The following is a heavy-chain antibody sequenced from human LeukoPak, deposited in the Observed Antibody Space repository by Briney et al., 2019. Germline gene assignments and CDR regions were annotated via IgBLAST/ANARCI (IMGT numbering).Heavy chain of an antibody. CDR1: GYTFTGYY. Sequence: ASVKVSCKASGYTFTGYYMHWVRQAPGQGLEWMGRVNPDSGGTNYAQKFQGRVTMTRDTSISTAYMELSRLRSDDTAVYYCARVVLDSSGYYIDFWGRGTLVTVSS. D-gene: IGHD3-22*01. J-gene: IGHJ4*02. V-gene: IGHV1-2*06. CDR3: ARVVLDSSGYYIDF. CDR2: VNPDSGGT.